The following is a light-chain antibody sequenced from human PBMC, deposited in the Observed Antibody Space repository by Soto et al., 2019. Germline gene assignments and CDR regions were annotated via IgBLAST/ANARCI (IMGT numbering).Light chain of an antibody. J-gene: IGKJ3*01. CDR1: QSVSSY. V-gene: IGKV3-15*01. CDR3: QQYNNWPFT. Sequence: EIVMTQSPATLSVSPGERATLSCRASQSVSSYLAWYQQKPGQAPRLLIYGASTRATGIPARISGSGSGTESNLTISSVQYADFAVYCCQQYNNWPFTFGPGTKVDIK. CDR2: GAS.